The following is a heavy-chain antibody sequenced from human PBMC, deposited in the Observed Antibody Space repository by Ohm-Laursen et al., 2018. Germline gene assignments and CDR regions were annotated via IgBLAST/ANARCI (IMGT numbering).Heavy chain of an antibody. CDR2: IYTSGST. CDR1: GGSISSYY. CDR3: ARGTRGGSYYDWYFDL. D-gene: IGHD1-26*01. V-gene: IGHV4-4*07. J-gene: IGHJ2*01. Sequence: SETLSLTCIVSGGSISSYYWSWIRQPAGKGLEWIGRIYTSGSTNYNPSLKSRATMSVDTSKNQFSLKLSSVTAADTAVYYCARGTRGGSYYDWYFDLWGRGTLVTVSS.